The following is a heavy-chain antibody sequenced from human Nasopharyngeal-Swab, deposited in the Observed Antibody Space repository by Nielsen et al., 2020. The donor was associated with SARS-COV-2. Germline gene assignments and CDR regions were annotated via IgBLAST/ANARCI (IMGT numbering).Heavy chain of an antibody. CDR3: ARYRGGFYSSNWYFDY. CDR2: IYYSGGT. J-gene: IGHJ4*02. D-gene: IGHD6-13*01. V-gene: IGHV4-39*01. Sequence: WIRQPPGKGLEWIGSIYYSGGTYYNPALKSRVTISVDTSKNQFSLKLSSVTAADTAVYYCARYRGGFYSSNWYFDYWGQGTLVTVSS.